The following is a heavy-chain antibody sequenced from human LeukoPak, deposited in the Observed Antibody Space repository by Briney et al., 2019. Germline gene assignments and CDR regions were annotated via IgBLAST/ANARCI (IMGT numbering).Heavy chain of an antibody. CDR3: ARDGSSGRDY. V-gene: IGHV3-53*01. CDR2: IYSGGST. Sequence: PGGSLRLSCGASGFTVSSNYMSWVRQAPGKGLEWVSVIYSGGSTYYADSVKGRFTISRDNSKNTLYLQMNSLRAEDTAVYYCARDGSSGRDYWGQGTLVTVSS. J-gene: IGHJ4*02. CDR1: GFTVSSNY. D-gene: IGHD6-19*01.